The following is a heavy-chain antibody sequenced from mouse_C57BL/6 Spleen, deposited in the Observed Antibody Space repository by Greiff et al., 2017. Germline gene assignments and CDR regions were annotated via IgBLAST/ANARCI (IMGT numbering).Heavy chain of an antibody. CDR1: GYTFTSYW. Sequence: VQLQQPGAELVKPGASVKLSCKASGYTFTSYWMHWVKQRPGQGLEWIGMIHPNGGGTNYNEKFKSKATLTVDKSSSTAYMQLSSLTSEDSAVYDCAREGGHPRLRGFSYWGQVTLVTVSA. J-gene: IGHJ3*01. CDR2: IHPNGGGT. V-gene: IGHV1-64*01. CDR3: AREGGHPRLRGFSY. D-gene: IGHD3-2*02.